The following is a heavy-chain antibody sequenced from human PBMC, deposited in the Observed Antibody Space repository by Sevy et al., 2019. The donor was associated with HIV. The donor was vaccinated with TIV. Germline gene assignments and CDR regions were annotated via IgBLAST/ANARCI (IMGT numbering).Heavy chain of an antibody. CDR1: GYTFTSYG. V-gene: IGHV1-18*01. J-gene: IGHJ5*02. D-gene: IGHD1-7*01. CDR3: ARSITGTTPYNWFDP. Sequence: ASVKVSCKASGYTFTSYGVSWVRQAPGQGLEWMGWISAYNGNTNYPQKLQGRVTMTTDTSTRTAYMELRSLRSDDTAVYYCARSITGTTPYNWFDPWGQGTLVTVSS. CDR2: ISAYNGNT.